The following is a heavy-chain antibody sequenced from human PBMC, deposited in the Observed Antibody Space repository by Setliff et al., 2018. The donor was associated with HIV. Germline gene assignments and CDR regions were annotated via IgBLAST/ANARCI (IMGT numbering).Heavy chain of an antibody. J-gene: IGHJ3*01. CDR1: GYTLTELS. CDR2: INPILGIT. CDR3: ARPAARYTWNDISPNDAFDV. Sequence: ASVKVSCKVSGYTLTELSMHWVRQAPGKGLEWMGRINPILGITNYAQKFQGRVTISADKSTGTVYMELTSLRSEDTAVYYCARPAARYTWNDISPNDAFDVWGQGAVVTVSS. V-gene: IGHV1-24*01. D-gene: IGHD1-1*01.